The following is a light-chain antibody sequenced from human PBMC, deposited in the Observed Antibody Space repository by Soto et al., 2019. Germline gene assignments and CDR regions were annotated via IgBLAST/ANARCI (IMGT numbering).Light chain of an antibody. Sequence: IVMTQSPGTLSVSRGEGAALSFRASQAFINNLAWYQQKPGQAPRLLIYGASTRATGIPARFSGSGSGTEFTLTISSLQSEDFAVYFCQQYKIWPTFGQGTKVDNK. CDR2: GAS. CDR3: QQYKIWPT. CDR1: QAFINN. J-gene: IGKJ1*01. V-gene: IGKV3-15*01.